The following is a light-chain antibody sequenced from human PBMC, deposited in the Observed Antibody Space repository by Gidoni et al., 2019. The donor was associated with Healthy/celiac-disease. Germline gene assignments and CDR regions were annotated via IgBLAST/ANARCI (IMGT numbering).Light chain of an antibody. Sequence: EIVLTQCPGTLSLSPGERATLSCRASQSVSSSYLAWYQQKPGQAPRLLISGASSRATGIPDRFSGIGSGTDFTLTISRLEPEDFAVYYCQQYGSSPWTFGQXTKVEIK. J-gene: IGKJ1*01. CDR2: GAS. CDR3: QQYGSSPWT. V-gene: IGKV3-20*01. CDR1: QSVSSSY.